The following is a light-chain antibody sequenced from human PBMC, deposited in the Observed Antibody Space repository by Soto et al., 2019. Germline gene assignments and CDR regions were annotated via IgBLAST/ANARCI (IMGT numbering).Light chain of an antibody. CDR3: QQYNSYWT. J-gene: IGKJ1*01. V-gene: IGKV1-5*03. Sequence: DIQMTQSPSTLSAPVGDRVTITCRASQSISSWLAWYQQKPGKAPKLLIYKASSLESGVPSRFSGSGYGTEFTLTISSLQPDDFATYYCQQYNSYWTFGQGTKV. CDR1: QSISSW. CDR2: KAS.